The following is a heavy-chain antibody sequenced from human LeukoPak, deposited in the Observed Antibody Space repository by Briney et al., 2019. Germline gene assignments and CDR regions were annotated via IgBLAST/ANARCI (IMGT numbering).Heavy chain of an antibody. CDR2: IIPIFGTA. V-gene: IGHV1-69*06. CDR3: ARDVHGSY. CDR1: GGTFSSYA. D-gene: IGHD3-10*01. Sequence: SVKVSCKASGGTFSSYAISWVRQAPGQGLEWMGGIIPIFGTANYAQKFQGRVTITADTSTSTAYMELRSLRSDDTAVYYCARDVHGSYWGQGTLVTVSS. J-gene: IGHJ4*02.